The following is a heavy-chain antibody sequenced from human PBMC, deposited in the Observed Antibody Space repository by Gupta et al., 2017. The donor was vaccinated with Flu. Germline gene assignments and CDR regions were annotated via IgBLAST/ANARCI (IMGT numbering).Heavy chain of an antibody. CDR3: ARDLTVTASRYFDY. D-gene: IGHD4-17*01. V-gene: IGHV6-1*01. J-gene: IGHJ4*02. CDR2: TYYRSKWSH. Sequence: QVQLQQSGSGLVKPSQTRSLTCAIFGERVSGSSVSWTWIRQSPSMCLECVGRTYYRSKWSHDYAVSVKSRITISPDTSKNHVSLQLNSVTPEDTAVYYWARDLTVTASRYFDYWGQGTLVTVSS. CDR1: GERVSGSSVS.